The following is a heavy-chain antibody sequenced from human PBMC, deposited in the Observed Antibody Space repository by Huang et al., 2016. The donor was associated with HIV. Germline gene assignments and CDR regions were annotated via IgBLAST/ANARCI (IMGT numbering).Heavy chain of an antibody. Sequence: QRKIHESGPGLVRPSGTLSLTCSVSDVPVTSGSYYWAWLRQSPGRGLQWIGSFHHKGNVYYHPSLKSRVTIAVGSSNSQLSLTMTSVTTADSAVYYYYDYWGQGVRVTVPS. V-gene: IGHV4-39*03. CDR1: DVPVTSGSYY. J-gene: IGHJ4*02. CDR3: YDY. CDR2: FHHKGNV. D-gene: IGHD3-10*01.